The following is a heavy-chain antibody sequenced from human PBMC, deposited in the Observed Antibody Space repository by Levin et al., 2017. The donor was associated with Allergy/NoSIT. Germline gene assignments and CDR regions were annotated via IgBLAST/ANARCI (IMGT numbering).Heavy chain of an antibody. CDR2: ISWNSGSI. CDR1: GFTFDDYA. V-gene: IGHV3-9*01. CDR3: AKDMGVVGYYYDSSGYSYFQH. Sequence: GGSLRLSCAASGFTFDDYAMHWVRQAPGKGLEWVSGISWNSGSIGYADSVKGRFTISRDNAKNSLYLQMNSLRAEDTALYYCAKDMGVVGYYYDSSGYSYFQHWGQGTLVTVSS. J-gene: IGHJ1*01. D-gene: IGHD3-22*01.